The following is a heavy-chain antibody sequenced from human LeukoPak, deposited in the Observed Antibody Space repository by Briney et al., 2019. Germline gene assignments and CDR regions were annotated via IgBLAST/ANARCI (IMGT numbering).Heavy chain of an antibody. CDR2: IGGRDDRT. CDR1: GFTFTGHT. J-gene: IGHJ4*02. Sequence: GGSLRLSCAASGFTFTGHTMTWLRQAPGKGLEWVSIIGGRDDRTYYADSVKGRFTISRDNPKNTLYLQMNSLRGEDTAVYYCAKDPNPFYDFWSGYKWGQGTLVTVSS. D-gene: IGHD3-3*01. CDR3: AKDPNPFYDFWSGYK. V-gene: IGHV3-23*01.